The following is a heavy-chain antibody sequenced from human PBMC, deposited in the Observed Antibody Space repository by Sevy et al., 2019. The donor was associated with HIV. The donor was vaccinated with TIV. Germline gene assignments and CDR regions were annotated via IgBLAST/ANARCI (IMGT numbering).Heavy chain of an antibody. CDR2: IRSKAYGGTT. J-gene: IGHJ4*02. CDR3: TRDALSGSYYWSYFDN. V-gene: IGHV3-49*03. D-gene: IGHD1-26*01. Sequence: GGSLRLSCTASGFSFGDYAMSWFRQAPGKGLEWVGFIRSKAYGGTTEYVVSVEGRFTISRDDSKSIAYLQMNSLKTEDTAVYYCTRDALSGSYYWSYFDNWGQGTLVTVSS. CDR1: GFSFGDYA.